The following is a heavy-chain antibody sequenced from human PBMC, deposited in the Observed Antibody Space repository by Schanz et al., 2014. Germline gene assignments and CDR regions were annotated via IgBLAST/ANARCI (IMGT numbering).Heavy chain of an antibody. J-gene: IGHJ4*02. V-gene: IGHV3-7*01. CDR3: ARDGAELYYFDD. CDR1: GFTFSSYC. D-gene: IGHD1-1*01. Sequence: AQLVESGGGVVQPGGSLRLSCAASGFTFSSYCINWVRQAPGKGLEWVANINQDGSEKYYVDSVKGRFTISRDNAKNSLYLQMNGLRAEDTAVFYCARDGAELYYFDDWGQGTLVTVSS. CDR2: INQDGSEK.